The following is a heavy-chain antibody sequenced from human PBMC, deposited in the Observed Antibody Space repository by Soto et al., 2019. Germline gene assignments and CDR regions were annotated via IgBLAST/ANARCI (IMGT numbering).Heavy chain of an antibody. J-gene: IGHJ5*02. V-gene: IGHV4-38-2*02. CDR2: IYHSGST. D-gene: IGHD4-4*01. Sequence: SETLSLTCAVSGYSISSGDYWGWIRQPPGKGLEWIGSIYHSGSTYYNPSLKSRVTISVDTSKNHFSLKLSSVTAADTAVYYCAREATVDLGWFDPWGQGTLVTVSS. CDR3: AREATVDLGWFDP. CDR1: GYSISSGDY.